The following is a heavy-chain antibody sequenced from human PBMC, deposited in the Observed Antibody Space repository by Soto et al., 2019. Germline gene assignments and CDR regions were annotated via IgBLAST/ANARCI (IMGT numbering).Heavy chain of an antibody. CDR3: GKQPKGSSGSDFDY. D-gene: IGHD6-13*01. V-gene: IGHV3-23*01. Sequence: PGGSLRLSCAASGFTFTNYAMSWVRQAPGKGLEWVSGITGSGAAISYADSEKRLFTTSRSTSQNTLFLQMNSLGAADTAVYYCGKQPKGSSGSDFDYWGQGTLVTVSS. CDR2: ITGSGAAI. CDR1: GFTFTNYA. J-gene: IGHJ4*02.